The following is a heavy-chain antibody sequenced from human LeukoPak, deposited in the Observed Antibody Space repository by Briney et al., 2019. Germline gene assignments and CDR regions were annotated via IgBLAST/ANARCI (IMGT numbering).Heavy chain of an antibody. CDR2: IYTSGST. V-gene: IGHV4-61*02. D-gene: IGHD2-8*01. J-gene: IGHJ3*02. CDR1: GGSISSGSYY. CDR3: ARVADCTNGVCYTTDAFDI. Sequence: SETLSLTCTVSGGSISSGSYYWSWIRQPAGKGLEWIGRIYTSGSTHYNPSLKSRVTISVDTSKNQFSLKLSSVTAADTAVYYCARVADCTNGVCYTTDAFDIWGQGTMVTVSS.